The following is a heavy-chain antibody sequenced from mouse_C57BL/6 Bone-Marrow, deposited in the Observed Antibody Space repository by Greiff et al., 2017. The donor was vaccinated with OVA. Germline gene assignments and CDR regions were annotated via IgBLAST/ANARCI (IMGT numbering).Heavy chain of an antibody. CDR1: GFPITSGYY. J-gene: IGHJ4*01. CDR2: ITHSGET. V-gene: IGHV12-3*01. CDR3: AGAITYYAMDY. Sequence: VQRVESGPGLVKPSQSLFLTCSITGFPITSGYYWIWIRQSPGKPLEWMGYITHSGETFYNPSLQSPISITRETSKNQFFLQLNSVTTEDTAMYYCAGAITYYAMDYWGQGTSVTVSS.